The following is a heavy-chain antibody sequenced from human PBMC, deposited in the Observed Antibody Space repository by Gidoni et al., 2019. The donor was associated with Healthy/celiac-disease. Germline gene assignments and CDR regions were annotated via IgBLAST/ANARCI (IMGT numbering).Heavy chain of an antibody. D-gene: IGHD3-3*01. CDR3: AKDGYYDFWSGLSYYFDY. Sequence: QVQLVESGGGVVQPGRSLRLSCAASGFTFSRYGMHWVRQAPGKGLEWLAVISYDGSNKYYADSVKGRFTISRDNSKNTLYLQMNSLRAEDTAVYYCAKDGYYDFWSGLSYYFDYWGQGTLVTVSS. CDR2: ISYDGSNK. V-gene: IGHV3-30*18. J-gene: IGHJ4*02. CDR1: GFTFSRYG.